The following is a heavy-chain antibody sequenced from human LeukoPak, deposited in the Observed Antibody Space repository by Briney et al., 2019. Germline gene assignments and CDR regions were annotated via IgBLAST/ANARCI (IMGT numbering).Heavy chain of an antibody. D-gene: IGHD1-14*01. J-gene: IGHJ4*02. CDR2: IYTSGST. CDR1: GGSISSYY. V-gene: IGHV4-4*07. CDR3: ASVPPGLEPSGFGY. Sequence: SETLSLTCTVSGGSISSYYWSWIRQPPGKGLEWIGRIYTSGSTNYNPSLKSRVTMSVDTSKNQFSLKLSSVTAADTAVYYCASVPPGLEPSGFGYWGKGHLVTVSS.